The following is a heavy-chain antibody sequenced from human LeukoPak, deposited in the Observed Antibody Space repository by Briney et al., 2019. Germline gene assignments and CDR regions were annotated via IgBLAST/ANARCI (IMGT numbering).Heavy chain of an antibody. CDR1: GFTLSSYS. D-gene: IGHD2/OR15-2a*01. CDR2: ISRSSAYI. V-gene: IGHV3-21*01. J-gene: IGHJ4*02. CDR3: AREGTDFAYFDS. Sequence: GGSLRLSCAASGFTLSSYSMNWVRQAPGKGLEWVSSISRSSAYIYYADSVKGRFTISRDNAKNSLYLQMNSLRAEDTAVYYCAREGTDFAYFDSWGQGTLVTVSS.